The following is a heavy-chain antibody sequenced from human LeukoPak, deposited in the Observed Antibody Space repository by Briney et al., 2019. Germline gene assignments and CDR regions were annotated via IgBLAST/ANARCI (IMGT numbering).Heavy chain of an antibody. D-gene: IGHD2-15*01. CDR2: FDPEDGET. CDR1: GYTLTELS. J-gene: IGHJ1*01. V-gene: IGHV1-24*01. Sequence: ASVKVSCKVSGYTLTELSMHWVRQAPGKGLEWMVGFDPEDGETIYAQKFQGRVTMTEDTSTDTAYMELSSLRSEDTAVYYCATGALGYCSGGSCYGEYFQHWGQGTLVTVSS. CDR3: ATGALGYCSGGSCYGEYFQH.